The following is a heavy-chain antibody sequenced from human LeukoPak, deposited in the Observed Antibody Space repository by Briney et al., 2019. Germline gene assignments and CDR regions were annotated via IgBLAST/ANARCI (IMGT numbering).Heavy chain of an antibody. J-gene: IGHJ3*02. CDR2: ISGSGGST. CDR1: GFTFSSYA. D-gene: IGHD4/OR15-4a*01. Sequence: GGPLRLSCAASGFTFSSYAMSWVHQAPGKGLEWVSAISGSGGSTYYADSVKGRFTISRDNAKNSLYLQMNSLRAEDTAVYYCARGPNAFDIWGQGTMVTVSS. V-gene: IGHV3-23*01. CDR3: ARGPNAFDI.